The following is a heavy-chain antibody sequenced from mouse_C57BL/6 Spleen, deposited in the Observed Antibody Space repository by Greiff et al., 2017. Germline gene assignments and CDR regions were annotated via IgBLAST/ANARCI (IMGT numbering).Heavy chain of an antibody. J-gene: IGHJ4*01. CDR1: GFTFTDYY. D-gene: IGHD2-12*01. V-gene: IGHV1-36*01. CDR3: ARHGYSYDSYYYSIDY. Sequence: VQLQQSGPVLVKPGPSVKISCKASGFTFTDYYMNWVKQSHGKSLEWIGLVYPYNGGTSYNQKFKGKATLTADKSSSTVYMELSRLTSEDSAVYFCARHGYSYDSYYYSIDYWGQGTSVTVSS. CDR2: VYPYNGGT.